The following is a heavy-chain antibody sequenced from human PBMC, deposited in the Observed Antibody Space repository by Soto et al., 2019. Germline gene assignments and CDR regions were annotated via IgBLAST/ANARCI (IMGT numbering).Heavy chain of an antibody. CDR3: ARHVFKMVGGAIDP. CDR2: IYPGDSDT. Sequence: PGESLKISCKASGYTFSNFWIDWLRQTPGKGLEWMGIIYPGDSDTRYSPSFQGQVTMSADQSTNTAYLHWSSLKASDTAIYYCARHVFKMVGGAIDPWGKGSLVSVSS. D-gene: IGHD3-10*01. J-gene: IGHJ5*02. V-gene: IGHV5-51*01. CDR1: GYTFSNFW.